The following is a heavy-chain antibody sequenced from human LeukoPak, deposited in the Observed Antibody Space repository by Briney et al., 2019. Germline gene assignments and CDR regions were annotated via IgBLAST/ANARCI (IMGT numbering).Heavy chain of an antibody. J-gene: IGHJ4*02. CDR3: ARHLSGITGYTYGRGIDY. D-gene: IGHD5-18*01. Sequence: GGSLRLSCAASGFTFDDYAMHWVRQAPGKGLEWVSGISWNSGFIGYADSVKGRFTISRDNAKNSLYLQMNSLRAEDTAVYYCARHLSGITGYTYGRGIDYWGQGTLLTVSS. CDR2: ISWNSGFI. CDR1: GFTFDDYA. V-gene: IGHV3-9*01.